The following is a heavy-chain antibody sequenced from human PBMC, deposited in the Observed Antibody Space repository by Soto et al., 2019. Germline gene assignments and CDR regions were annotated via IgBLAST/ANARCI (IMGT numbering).Heavy chain of an antibody. J-gene: IGHJ4*02. CDR3: ARGGGNWCFDY. CDR1: GHSINSGYY. D-gene: IGHD2-15*01. V-gene: IGHV4-38-2*01. Sequence: SETLSLTCAVSGHSINSGYYCGWIRQPPGKGLEWIGSIQHSGSTYNNPSLKSRVTISIDTSKNQFSLKLSSVTAADTAVYYCARGGGNWCFDYWGQGTLVTVSS. CDR2: IQHSGST.